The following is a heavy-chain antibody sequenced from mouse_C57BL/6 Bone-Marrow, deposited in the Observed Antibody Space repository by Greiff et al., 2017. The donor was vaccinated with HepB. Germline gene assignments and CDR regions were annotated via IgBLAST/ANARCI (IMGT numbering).Heavy chain of an antibody. V-gene: IGHV7-3*01. J-gene: IGHJ1*03. Sequence: EVKLMESGGGLVQPGGSLSLSCAASGFTFTDYYMSWVRQPPGKALEWLGFIRNKANGYTTEYSASVKGRFTISRDNSQSILYLQMNALRAEDSATYYCARSPSYYYGSSDYWCFDVWGTGTTVTVSA. D-gene: IGHD1-1*01. CDR2: IRNKANGYTT. CDR1: GFTFTDYY. CDR3: ARSPSYYYGSSDYWCFDV.